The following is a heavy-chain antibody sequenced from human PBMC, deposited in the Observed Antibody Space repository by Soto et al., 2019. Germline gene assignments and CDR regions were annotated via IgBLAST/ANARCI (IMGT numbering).Heavy chain of an antibody. Sequence: QVQLVQSGAEVKKPGSSVKVSCKASGGTFSNYAITWVRQAPGQGLEWMGTIIPIFASPRYAQEFQGRVTITADDATSTTYIDLSSLRSEDTAVCYCAGDAGIPVFGRGTAFEYWGQGTLVIVSS. V-gene: IGHV1-69*18. CDR1: GGTFSNYA. CDR3: AGDAGIPVFGRGTAFEY. D-gene: IGHD6-19*01. J-gene: IGHJ4*02. CDR2: IIPIFASP.